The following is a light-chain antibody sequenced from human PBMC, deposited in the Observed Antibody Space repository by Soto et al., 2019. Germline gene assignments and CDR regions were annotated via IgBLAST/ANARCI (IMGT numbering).Light chain of an antibody. CDR3: AAWDDSLNVYV. V-gene: IGLV1-44*01. Sequence: QSVLTQPPSVSGAPGQRVAISCTGTYSNVGSGHDVHWYQHVPGAAPKLIIYSNNQRPSGVPDRFSGSKSGTSASLAISGLQSEDEADYYCAAWDDSLNVYVFGTGTKVTVL. CDR1: YSNVGSGHD. J-gene: IGLJ1*01. CDR2: SNN.